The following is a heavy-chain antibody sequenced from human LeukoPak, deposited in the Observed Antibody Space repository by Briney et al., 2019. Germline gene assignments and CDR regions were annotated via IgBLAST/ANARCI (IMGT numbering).Heavy chain of an antibody. CDR3: ARDSSKAGFGAGIDY. CDR1: GYTFTNYY. V-gene: IGHV1-46*01. D-gene: IGHD3-10*01. CDR2: INPSGGST. J-gene: IGHJ4*02. Sequence: ASVKVSCKASGYTFTNYYMHWVRQAPGQGLEWMGIINPSGGSTSYAQKFQGRVTMTRDMSTSTVYMELSSLRSEDTAVYYCARDSSKAGFGAGIDYWGQGTLVTVSS.